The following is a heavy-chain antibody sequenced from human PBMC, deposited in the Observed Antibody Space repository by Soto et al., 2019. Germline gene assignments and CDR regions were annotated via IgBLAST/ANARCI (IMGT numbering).Heavy chain of an antibody. CDR3: ARDHLRMGWFGEFRRKNYYYGMDV. CDR2: INPSGGST. J-gene: IGHJ6*02. CDR1: GYTFTSYY. D-gene: IGHD3-10*01. V-gene: IGHV1-46*01. Sequence: GASVKVSCKASGYTFTSYYMHWVRQAPGQGLEWMGIINPSGGSTSYAQKFQGRVTMTRDTSTSTVYMELSSLRSEDTAVYYCARDHLRMGWFGEFRRKNYYYGMDVWGQGTTVTVSS.